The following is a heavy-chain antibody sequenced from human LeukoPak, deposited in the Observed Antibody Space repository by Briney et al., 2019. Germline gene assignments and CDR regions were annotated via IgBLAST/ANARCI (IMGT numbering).Heavy chain of an antibody. CDR2: IGVYNSNT. CDR1: GYTLMTYA. CDR3: ARVCGGDCYLDGAFDI. D-gene: IGHD2-21*02. V-gene: IGHV1-18*01. Sequence: VASVKVSRKASGYTLMTYAISWVRQAPGQGLEWMGWIGVYNSNTNYAQKLQGRVTMTTDTSTSTAYMELRSLRSDDTAVYYCARVCGGDCYLDGAFDIWGQGTMVTVS. J-gene: IGHJ3*02.